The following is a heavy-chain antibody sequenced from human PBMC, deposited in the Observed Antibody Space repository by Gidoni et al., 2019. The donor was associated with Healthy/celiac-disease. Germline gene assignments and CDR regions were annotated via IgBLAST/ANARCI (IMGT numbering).Heavy chain of an antibody. CDR1: GFPFDDYG. Sequence: EVQLVESGGGVVRPGGSLRLSCAASGFPFDDYGMSWVRQAPGKGLEWVSGINWNGGSTGYADSVKGRFTISRDNAKNSLYLQMNSLRAEDTALYHCARDPTAYCTNGVCYYNYYYGMDVWGQGTTVTVSS. CDR3: ARDPTAYCTNGVCYYNYYYGMDV. V-gene: IGHV3-20*01. J-gene: IGHJ6*02. D-gene: IGHD2-8*01. CDR2: INWNGGST.